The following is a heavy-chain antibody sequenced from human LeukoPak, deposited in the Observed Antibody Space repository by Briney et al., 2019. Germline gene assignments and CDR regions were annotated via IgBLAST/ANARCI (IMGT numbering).Heavy chain of an antibody. CDR3: ARAGIAAAGVNYYYYMDV. CDR2: MNPKSGNT. CDR1: GYTFTSYD. V-gene: IGHV1-8*01. J-gene: IGHJ6*03. Sequence: ASVKVSCKASGYTFTSYDINWVRQAPGQGLEWMGWMNPKSGNTVYAQKFQGRVTMTRSTPISTAYMELSSLRSEDTAVYYCARAGIAAAGVNYYYYMDVWGKGTTVTISS. D-gene: IGHD6-13*01.